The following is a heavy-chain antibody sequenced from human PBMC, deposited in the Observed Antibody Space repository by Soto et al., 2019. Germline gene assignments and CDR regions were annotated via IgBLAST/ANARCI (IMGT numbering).Heavy chain of an antibody. Sequence: GGSLRLSCAASGFTFSSYWMHWVRQAPGKGLVWVSRINSDGSSTTYADSVKGRFTISRDNAKNTLYLQMNSLRAVDTAVYYCARDRTAGYNWFDPWGQGTLVTVSS. CDR3: ARDRTAGYNWFDP. CDR1: GFTFSSYW. J-gene: IGHJ5*02. D-gene: IGHD6-19*01. CDR2: INSDGSST. V-gene: IGHV3-74*03.